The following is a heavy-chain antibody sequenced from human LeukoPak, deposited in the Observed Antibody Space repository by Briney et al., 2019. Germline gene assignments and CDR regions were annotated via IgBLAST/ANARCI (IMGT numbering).Heavy chain of an antibody. CDR2: INHSGST. CDR1: GGSFSGYY. J-gene: IGHJ5*02. V-gene: IGHV4-34*01. CDR3: ARSGYSSSWYVRGWFDP. Sequence: SETLSLTCAVYGGSFSGYYWSWIRQPPGKGLEWIGEINHSGSTNYNPSLKSRVTISVDTSKNQFSLKLSSVTAADTAVYYCARSGYSSSWYVRGWFDPWGQGTLVTVPS. D-gene: IGHD6-13*01.